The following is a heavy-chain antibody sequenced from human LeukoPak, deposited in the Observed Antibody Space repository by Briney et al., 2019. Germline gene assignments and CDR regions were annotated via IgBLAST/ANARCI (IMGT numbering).Heavy chain of an antibody. J-gene: IGHJ5*02. V-gene: IGHV1-18*01. CDR3: VRDIQWRFDP. CDR1: VYIFTSYG. D-gene: IGHD2-8*01. CDR2: ISTNKGNT. Sequence: ASVKVSCKASVYIFTSYGISWVRQAPGQGLEWMGWISTNKGNTNYAQRLQGRVTMNTDTSTSTAYMELRSLRSDDTAIYYCVRDIQWRFDPWGQGTLVTVSS.